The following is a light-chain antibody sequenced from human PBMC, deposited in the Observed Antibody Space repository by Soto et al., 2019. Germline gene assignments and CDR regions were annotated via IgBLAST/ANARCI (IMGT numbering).Light chain of an antibody. Sequence: QSALTQPASVSGSPGQSITISCTGTSSDVGGSNYVSWYQQHPGKAPKVMIYEVSNRPSGVSNRFSGSKSGNTASLTISGLQAEDEADYYCSSYTSSSTPYVFGPGTKLTVL. CDR2: EVS. V-gene: IGLV2-14*01. CDR1: SSDVGGSNY. CDR3: SSYTSSSTPYV. J-gene: IGLJ1*01.